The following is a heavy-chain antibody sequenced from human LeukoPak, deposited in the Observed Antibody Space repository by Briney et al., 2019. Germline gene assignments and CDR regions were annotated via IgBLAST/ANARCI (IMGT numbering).Heavy chain of an antibody. Sequence: SETLSLTCTVSGVSLSITTYFWVCIRQPPGQGLEWLGSIYYSGSTYYSPSLESRITMSMDTSKNQFSLKLSSVTAAVTAVYYCARQSGFYSNSSYYYYGMDVWGQGTTVTVSS. J-gene: IGHJ6*02. V-gene: IGHV4-39*01. D-gene: IGHD4-11*01. CDR1: GVSLSITTYF. CDR2: IYYSGST. CDR3: ARQSGFYSNSSYYYYGMDV.